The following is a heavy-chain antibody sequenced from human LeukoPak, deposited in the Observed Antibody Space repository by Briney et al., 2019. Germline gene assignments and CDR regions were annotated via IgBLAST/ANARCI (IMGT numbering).Heavy chain of an antibody. V-gene: IGHV1-24*01. J-gene: IGHJ4*02. Sequence: ASVKVSCKASGGTFSSYAISWVRQAPGKGLEWMGGFDPEDGETIYAQKFQGRVTMTEDTSTDTAYMELSSLRSEDTAVYYCATDLGLQLVPRFDYWGQGTLVTVSS. CDR3: ATDLGLQLVPRFDY. D-gene: IGHD6-13*01. CDR1: GGTFSSYA. CDR2: FDPEDGET.